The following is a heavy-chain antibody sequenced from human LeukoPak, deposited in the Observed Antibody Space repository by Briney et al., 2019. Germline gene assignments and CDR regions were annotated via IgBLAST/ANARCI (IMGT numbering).Heavy chain of an antibody. D-gene: IGHD4-23*01. V-gene: IGHV3-30*02. CDR3: AKRARGGNSNYYYYMDV. Sequence: PGGSLRLSCAASGFTFSSYGMHWVRQAPGKGLEWVAFIRYDGSNKYYADSVKGRFTISRGNSKNTLYLQMNSLRAEDTAVYYCAKRARGGNSNYYYYMDVWGKGTTVTISS. CDR1: GFTFSSYG. J-gene: IGHJ6*03. CDR2: IRYDGSNK.